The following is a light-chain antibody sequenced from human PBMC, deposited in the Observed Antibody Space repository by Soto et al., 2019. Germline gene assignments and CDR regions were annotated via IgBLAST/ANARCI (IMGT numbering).Light chain of an antibody. J-gene: IGKJ1*01. CDR3: LQYGSSVWT. CDR1: QSVSNNY. V-gene: IGKV3-20*01. CDR2: GAS. Sequence: EIVLTQSPGTLSLSPGERATLSCTASQSVSNNYLAWYQQKPGQAPRLLIHGASNRATGIPDRFSGSGSGTDFTLTIPRLEPEDFAVYYCLQYGSSVWTFGQGTKVDIK.